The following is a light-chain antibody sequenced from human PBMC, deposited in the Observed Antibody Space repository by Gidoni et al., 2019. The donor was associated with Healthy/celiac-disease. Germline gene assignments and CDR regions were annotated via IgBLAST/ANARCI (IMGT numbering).Light chain of an antibody. V-gene: IGKV3-15*01. CDR3: QQYNNWPPIT. CDR1: QSVSSN. J-gene: IGKJ5*01. Sequence: EIVMTQSSATLSASPGERATLSCRASQSVSSNSAWYQQKPGQAPRLLIHDASTRATGMPARFGGSGSWTKFTLTISSLQSKDFAVYYCQQYNNWPPITFGQGTRLEIK. CDR2: DAS.